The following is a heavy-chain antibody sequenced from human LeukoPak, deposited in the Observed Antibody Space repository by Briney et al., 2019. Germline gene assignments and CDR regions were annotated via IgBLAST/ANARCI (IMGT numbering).Heavy chain of an antibody. V-gene: IGHV4-38-2*01. CDR1: EYSISSDYY. CDR2: IYHNGNT. Sequence: SETLSLTCVVSEYSISSDYYWGWIRQPPGKGLEWIGSIYHNGNTYYHPSLKSRATISVDTSKNQFSLKLSSVTAADTAVYYCARLRSAVVNNWFDPWGRGTLVTVSS. CDR3: ARLRSAVVNNWFDP. J-gene: IGHJ5*02. D-gene: IGHD3-22*01.